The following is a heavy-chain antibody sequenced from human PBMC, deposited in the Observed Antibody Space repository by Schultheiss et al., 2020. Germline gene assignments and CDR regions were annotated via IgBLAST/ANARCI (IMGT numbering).Heavy chain of an antibody. Sequence: GGSLRLSCAASGHIVSTNYMTWVRQAPGKGLDWVSLIYRDGSTYYADSVKGRFTISRDNAKQSLFLQMNSLRDEDTAVYYCARDQSSGWYTYYGLDVWGQGTTVTVSS. CDR2: IYRDGST. J-gene: IGHJ6*02. D-gene: IGHD6-13*01. CDR1: GHIVSTNY. V-gene: IGHV3-66*01. CDR3: ARDQSSGWYTYYGLDV.